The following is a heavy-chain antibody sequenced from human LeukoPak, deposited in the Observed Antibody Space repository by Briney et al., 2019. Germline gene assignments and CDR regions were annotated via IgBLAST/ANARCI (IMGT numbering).Heavy chain of an antibody. D-gene: IGHD3-10*01. Sequence: GGSLRLSCAASGLTLSKNYMSWVRQAPGKGLESVSVIYSGGSTYYADSVRGRFIISRDNSKTTLYLQMNSLRVEDTAVYYCARVGGHWGQGTLVTVSS. J-gene: IGHJ4*02. CDR3: ARVGGH. V-gene: IGHV3-53*01. CDR1: GLTLSKNY. CDR2: IYSGGST.